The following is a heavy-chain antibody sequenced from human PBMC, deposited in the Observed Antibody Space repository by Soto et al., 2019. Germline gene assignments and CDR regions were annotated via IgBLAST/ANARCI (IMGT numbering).Heavy chain of an antibody. CDR1: GGSISSSSYY. J-gene: IGHJ3*02. V-gene: IGHV4-39*01. CDR2: SYYSGST. D-gene: IGHD7-27*01. CDR3: ARQNPSSSGADAFAI. Sequence: QLQLQESGPGLVKPSETLSLTCTVSGGSISSSSYYWGWIRQPPGKGLEWIGSSYYSGSTYYNPSLKSRVTISVDTSKNQFSLKRSSVTAADTAVYYCARQNPSSSGADAFAIWGQGTMVTVSS.